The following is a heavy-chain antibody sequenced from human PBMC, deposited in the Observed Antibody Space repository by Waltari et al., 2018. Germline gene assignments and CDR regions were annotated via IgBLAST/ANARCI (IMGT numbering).Heavy chain of an antibody. CDR1: GFSFSNFG. CDR2: ISYEGRDL. V-gene: IGHV3-30*18. Sequence: QVLLVESGGGVVQPGTSLRLSCAASGFSFSNFGMHWVRQAPGKGLEQVAVISYEGRDLYYADSVKGRATISRDNSKNTLYLQMNSRRPEDTAVYYCAKEGVVINGYYFDYWGQGTLVTVSS. D-gene: IGHD2-21*01. CDR3: AKEGVVINGYYFDY. J-gene: IGHJ4*02.